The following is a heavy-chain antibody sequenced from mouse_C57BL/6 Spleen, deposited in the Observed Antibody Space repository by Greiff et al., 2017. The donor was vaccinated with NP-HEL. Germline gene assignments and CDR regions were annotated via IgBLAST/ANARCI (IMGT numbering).Heavy chain of an antibody. CDR2: INPGSGGT. D-gene: IGHD2-5*01. J-gene: IGHJ3*01. V-gene: IGHV1-54*01. Sequence: QVQLKQSGAELVRPGTSVKVSCKASGYAFTNYLIEWVKQRPGQGLEWIGVINPGSGGTNYNEKFKGKATLTADKSSSTAYMQLSSLTSEDSAVYFCARDYSNYVAWFAYWGQGTLVTVSA. CDR1: GYAFTNYL. CDR3: ARDYSNYVAWFAY.